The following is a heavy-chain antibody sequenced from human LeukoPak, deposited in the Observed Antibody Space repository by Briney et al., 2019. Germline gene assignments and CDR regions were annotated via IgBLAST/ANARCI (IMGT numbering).Heavy chain of an antibody. J-gene: IGHJ3*02. V-gene: IGHV3-9*03. CDR2: ISCNSGSI. CDR3: VKERGGYCSGGSCSGRDAFDI. Sequence: GGSLRLSCAASGFTFDDYAMHWVRQAPGKGLEWVSGISCNSGSIGYADSVKGRFTISRDNAKNSLYLQMNSLRAEDMALYYCVKERGGYCSGGSCSGRDAFDIWGQGTMVTVSS. D-gene: IGHD2-15*01. CDR1: GFTFDDYA.